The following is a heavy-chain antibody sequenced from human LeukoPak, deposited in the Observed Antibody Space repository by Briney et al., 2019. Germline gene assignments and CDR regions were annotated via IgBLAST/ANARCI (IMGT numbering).Heavy chain of an antibody. CDR2: ISGSGGST. V-gene: IGHV3-23*01. J-gene: IGHJ4*02. CDR1: GFTFSSYA. CDR3: VKVEEWRYDYVWGSYRTFDY. D-gene: IGHD3-16*02. Sequence: RLGGSLRLSCAASGFTFSSYAMSWVRQAPGKGLEWVSAISGSGGSTYYADSVKGRFTISRDNSKNTLYLQMSSLRAEDTAVYYCVKVEEWRYDYVWGSYRTFDYWGQGTLVTVSS.